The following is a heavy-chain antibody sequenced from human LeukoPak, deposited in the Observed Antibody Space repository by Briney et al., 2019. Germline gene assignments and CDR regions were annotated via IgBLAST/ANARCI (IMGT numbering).Heavy chain of an antibody. CDR3: ARLMSAAAGTWGNWFDP. V-gene: IGHV5-51*01. J-gene: IGHJ5*02. CDR2: IYPGDSDT. Sequence: GESLKISCKGSGYSFTTYWIGWVRQMPGKGLEWMGIIYPGDSDTRYSPSFQGQVTISADKSISTAYLQWSSLKASDTAMYYCARLMSAAAGTWGNWFDPWGQGTLVTVSS. D-gene: IGHD6-13*01. CDR1: GYSFTTYW.